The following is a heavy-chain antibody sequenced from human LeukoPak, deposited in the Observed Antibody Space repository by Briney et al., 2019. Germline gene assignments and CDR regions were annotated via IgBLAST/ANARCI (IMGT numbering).Heavy chain of an antibody. CDR1: GFSFSDHY. Sequence: GGSLRLSCAASGFSFSDHYMSWIRQAPGKGLEWVSYISRSGSTIYYADSVKGRFTISRDNAKNSLYLQMNSLRAEDTAVYYCASILGYCSGGYCYSDYWGQGTLVTVSS. D-gene: IGHD2-15*01. CDR3: ASILGYCSGGYCYSDY. V-gene: IGHV3-11*04. CDR2: ISRSGSTI. J-gene: IGHJ4*02.